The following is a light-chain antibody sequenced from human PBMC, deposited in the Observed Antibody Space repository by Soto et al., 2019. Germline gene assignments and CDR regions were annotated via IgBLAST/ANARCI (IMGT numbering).Light chain of an antibody. CDR2: DTD. J-gene: IGLJ1*01. Sequence: QAVVTQEPSPTVSPGGTVTLTCGSSTGAVTSGHWPHWFQQKPGQAPRTLIYDTDNKHPWTPARFSGSLLGGKAALTLSGAQPEDEGDYYCLVIFTGVGEVFGTGTKLTVL. CDR3: LVIFTGVGEV. CDR1: TGAVTSGHW. V-gene: IGLV7-46*01.